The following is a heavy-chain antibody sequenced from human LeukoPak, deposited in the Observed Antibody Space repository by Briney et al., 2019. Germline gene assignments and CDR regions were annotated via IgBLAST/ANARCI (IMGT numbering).Heavy chain of an antibody. CDR3: AREQRITIFGVVITFWFDP. Sequence: SETLSLTCAVYGGSFSGYYWSWIRQPPGKGLEWIGEINHSGSTNYNPSFKSRVTISVDTSKNQFSLKLSSVTAADTAVYYCAREQRITIFGVVITFWFDPWGQGTLVTVSS. CDR1: GGSFSGYY. J-gene: IGHJ5*02. V-gene: IGHV4-34*01. D-gene: IGHD3-3*01. CDR2: INHSGST.